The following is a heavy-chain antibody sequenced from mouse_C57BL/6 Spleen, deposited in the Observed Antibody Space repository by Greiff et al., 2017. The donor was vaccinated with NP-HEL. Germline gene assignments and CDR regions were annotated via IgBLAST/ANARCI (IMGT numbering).Heavy chain of an antibody. CDR1: GFSLTSYG. J-gene: IGHJ4*01. CDR3: ARHRWYAMDY. Sequence: VKLMESGPGLVAPSQSLSITCTVSGFSLTSYGVHCVRQPLGKGLEWLVVIWSDGSTTYNSALKSRLSISKDNSKSQVFLKMNSLQTDDTAMYYCARHRWYAMDYWGQGTSVTVSS. CDR2: IWSDGST. V-gene: IGHV2-6-1*01.